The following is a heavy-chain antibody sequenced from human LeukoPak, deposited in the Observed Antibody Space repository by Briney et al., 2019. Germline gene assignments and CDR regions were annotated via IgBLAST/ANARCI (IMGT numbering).Heavy chain of an antibody. J-gene: IGHJ6*02. D-gene: IGHD3-16*02. V-gene: IGHV3-30*03. CDR3: AREEHDYVWGSYRYYYYYGIDV. CDR2: ISFDGSNE. CDR1: GFTFSSYG. Sequence: GGSLRLSCAASGFTFSSYGMHWVRQSPGRGLEWLSFISFDGSNEFYADSLKGRFTISRDNSKDTLYLQMNSLRAEDTALYYCAREEHDYVWGSYRYYYYYGIDVWGQGTTVTASS.